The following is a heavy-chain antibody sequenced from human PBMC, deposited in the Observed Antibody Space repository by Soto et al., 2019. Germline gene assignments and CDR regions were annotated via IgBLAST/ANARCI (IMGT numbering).Heavy chain of an antibody. CDR3: ARSSGWYAGRGGNDY. V-gene: IGHV3-53*04. J-gene: IGHJ4*02. Sequence: GSLRLSCAASGFTVSSNYMSWVRQAPGKGLEWVSVIYSGGSTYYADSVKGRFTISRHNSKNTLYLQMNSLRAEDTAVYYCARSSGWYAGRGGNDYWGQGTLVTVSS. CDR2: IYSGGST. CDR1: GFTVSSNY. D-gene: IGHD6-19*01.